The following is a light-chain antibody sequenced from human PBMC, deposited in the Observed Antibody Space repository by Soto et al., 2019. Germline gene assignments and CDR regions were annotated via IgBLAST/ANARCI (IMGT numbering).Light chain of an antibody. V-gene: IGLV2-14*03. CDR1: SSDVGGYNY. J-gene: IGLJ1*01. Sequence: QSVLIQPPSVSGSPGQSITISCTGTSSDVGGYNYVSWYQHHPGKAPKLMIFDVSNRPSGVSNRFSGSKSGNTASLTISGLQPEDEADYYCSSYTTSNTRQIVFGTGTKVTVL. CDR3: SSYTTSNTRQIV. CDR2: DVS.